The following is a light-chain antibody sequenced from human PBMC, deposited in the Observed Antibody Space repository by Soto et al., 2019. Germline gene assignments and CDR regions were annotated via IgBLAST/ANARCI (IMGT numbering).Light chain of an antibody. V-gene: IGKV3-20*01. CDR3: QQYGSSMYT. CDR1: QSVSSSY. J-gene: IGKJ2*01. CDR2: GAS. Sequence: EIVLTQSPGTLSLSPGERATLSCRASQSVSSSYLAWYQQKPGQAPRLLIYGASSMATGIPDRFSSSGSGTDFALTISRLEPEDFAVYYCQQYGSSMYTFGQGTKLELK.